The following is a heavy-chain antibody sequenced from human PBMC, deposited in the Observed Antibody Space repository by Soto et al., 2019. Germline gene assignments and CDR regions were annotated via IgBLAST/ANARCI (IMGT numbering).Heavy chain of an antibody. Sequence: QVQLQQWGAGLLKPSETLSLTCAVFGGSVNSGNYYWSWIRQPPGTGLEWIGEMSHSGGTHFNPSLKSRVTISVDTAKNQFSRKMSSVNAADTALYYCARVERGTATTVVDAFDIWGPGTMVTVSS. CDR2: MSHSGGT. CDR3: ARVERGTATTVVDAFDI. J-gene: IGHJ3*02. D-gene: IGHD1-1*01. CDR1: GGSVNSGNYY. V-gene: IGHV4-34*01.